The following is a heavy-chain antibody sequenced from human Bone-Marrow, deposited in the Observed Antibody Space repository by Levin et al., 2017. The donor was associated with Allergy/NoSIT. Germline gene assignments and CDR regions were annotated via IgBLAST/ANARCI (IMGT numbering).Heavy chain of an antibody. CDR1: GFSFSSYA. Sequence: GGSLRLSCAASGFSFSSYAMSWVRQAPGKGLEWVSLISFTNTYYVDSVKGRFTISRDNSKSTLYLQMKSLRAEDTAVYYCAREGYCSGGTCSDWYFDLWGRGTLVTVSS. CDR3: AREGYCSGGTCSDWYFDL. J-gene: IGHJ2*01. D-gene: IGHD2-15*01. V-gene: IGHV3-23*01. CDR2: ISFTNT.